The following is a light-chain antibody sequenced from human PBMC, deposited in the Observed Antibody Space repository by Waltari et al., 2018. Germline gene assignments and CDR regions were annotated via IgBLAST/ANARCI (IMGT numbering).Light chain of an antibody. CDR3: SSYTSSSTFVV. Sequence: QSALTQPASVSGSPGQSITIPCTGTSSDDGGYNYVSWYQQHPGKAPKLMIYDVSKRPSGVSNRFSGSKSGNTASLTISGLQAEDEADYYCSSYTSSSTFVVFGGGTKLTVL. J-gene: IGLJ2*01. CDR1: SSDDGGYNY. CDR2: DVS. V-gene: IGLV2-14*01.